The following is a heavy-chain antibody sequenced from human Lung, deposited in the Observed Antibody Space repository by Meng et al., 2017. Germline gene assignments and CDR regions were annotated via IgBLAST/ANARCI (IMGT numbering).Heavy chain of an antibody. V-gene: IGHV3-21*01. J-gene: IGHJ4*02. CDR1: GFTFSSSS. Sequence: EVQLVESGGGLVKHGGSLRLSCAASGFTFSSSSMNWVRQAPGKGLEWVSSISSSSAYADSVKGRFTISRDNAKNSLYLQMNSLRAEDTAVYYCARGRVVVAATPSDYWGQGTLVTVSS. D-gene: IGHD2-15*01. CDR3: ARGRVVVAATPSDY. CDR2: ISSSSA.